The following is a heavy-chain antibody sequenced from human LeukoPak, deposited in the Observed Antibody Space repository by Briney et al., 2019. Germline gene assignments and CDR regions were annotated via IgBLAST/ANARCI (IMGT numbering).Heavy chain of an antibody. J-gene: IGHJ4*02. D-gene: IGHD5-24*01. CDR3: ARTKVEIFDY. V-gene: IGHV1-69*04. CDR2: IIPILGIA. CDR1: VGTFSIYA. Sequence: SVTVSFTGSVGTFSIYAIRWVRQAPGQGLGWLRRIIPILGIANYAQKFQGRVTITADKSTSTAYMELSSLRSEDTAVYYCARTKVEIFDYWGQGTLVTVSS.